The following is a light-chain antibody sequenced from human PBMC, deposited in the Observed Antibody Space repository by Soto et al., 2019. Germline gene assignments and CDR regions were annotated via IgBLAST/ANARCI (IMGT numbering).Light chain of an antibody. CDR3: QQYNNWPGT. CDR2: GAS. Sequence: EIVLTQSPGTLSVSPGERATLSCRASQSVSSKLAWYQQKPGQAPRLLFYGASTGATGIPARFSGSGSETEFTLSISSLQSEDFAVYHCQQYNNWPGTFGQGTRWIS. V-gene: IGKV3-15*01. CDR1: QSVSSK. J-gene: IGKJ1*01.